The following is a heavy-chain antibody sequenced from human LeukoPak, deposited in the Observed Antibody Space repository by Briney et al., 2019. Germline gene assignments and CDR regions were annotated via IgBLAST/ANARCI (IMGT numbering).Heavy chain of an antibody. CDR1: GASISSYY. J-gene: IGHJ5*02. CDR3: ARDSSIAAAGNNWFDP. V-gene: IGHV4-4*07. D-gene: IGHD6-13*01. Sequence: PSETLSLTCTVSGASISSYYWSWIRQPAGKGLEWIGRMYTSGSTNFNPSLKSRVTMSVDTSKNQFSLKLSSVTAADTAVYYCARDSSIAAAGNNWFDPWGQGTLVTVSS. CDR2: MYTSGST.